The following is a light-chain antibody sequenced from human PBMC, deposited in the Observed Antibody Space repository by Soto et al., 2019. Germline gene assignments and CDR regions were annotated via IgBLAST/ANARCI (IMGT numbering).Light chain of an antibody. CDR3: QQRNSWPPIT. CDR2: DAS. CDR1: QSVRTY. J-gene: IGKJ5*01. V-gene: IGKV3-11*01. Sequence: EIVLTQSPVTLSLSPGERATLSCRASQSVRTYLAWYQVKPGQAPRLLIYDASSRASGVLARFSGSGSGTDFTLTISSLEPEDFALYYCQQRNSWPPITFGQGTRLEIK.